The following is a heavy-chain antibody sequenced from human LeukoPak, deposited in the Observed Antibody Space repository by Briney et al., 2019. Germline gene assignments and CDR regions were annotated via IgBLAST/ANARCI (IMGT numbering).Heavy chain of an antibody. Sequence: GGSLRLSCAASGFTFSSYAMSWVRQAPGKGLEWVSTIHGSGGTTYYADSVKGRFTISRDNSKNTLYLQMNSLRAEDTAVYYCAKGSPMVSTAFFDYWGQGTLVTVSS. CDR1: GFTFSSYA. CDR2: IHGSGGTT. CDR3: AKGSPMVSTAFFDY. V-gene: IGHV3-23*01. D-gene: IGHD5/OR15-5a*01. J-gene: IGHJ4*02.